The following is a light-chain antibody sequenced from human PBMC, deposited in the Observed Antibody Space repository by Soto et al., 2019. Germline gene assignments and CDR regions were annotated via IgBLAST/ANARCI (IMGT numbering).Light chain of an antibody. Sequence: EIVMTQSPATLSVSPGESATLSCRASQSVSSNLAWYQQKPGQAPRLLIYGASTRATGIPARFSGSGSGTEFTITISSLQSEDFAVYYCQQYNNWTPFTFGPGTKVDI. CDR1: QSVSSN. J-gene: IGKJ3*01. V-gene: IGKV3-15*01. CDR3: QQYNNWTPFT. CDR2: GAS.